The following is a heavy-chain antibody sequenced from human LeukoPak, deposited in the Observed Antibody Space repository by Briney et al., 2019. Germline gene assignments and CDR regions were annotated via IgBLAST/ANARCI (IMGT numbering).Heavy chain of an antibody. CDR1: GYTFTGYY. J-gene: IGHJ1*01. CDR2: INSNSGAT. D-gene: IGHD2-15*01. CDR3: ARVEEPATSREYFQY. Sequence: ASVKVSCKASGYTFTGYYMHWVRQAPGQGLEWMGWINSNSGATNYAQNFQGRVSMTRDTSISTAYMELNRLRSDDTAVYYCARVEEPATSREYFQYWGQGTLVTVSS. V-gene: IGHV1-2*02.